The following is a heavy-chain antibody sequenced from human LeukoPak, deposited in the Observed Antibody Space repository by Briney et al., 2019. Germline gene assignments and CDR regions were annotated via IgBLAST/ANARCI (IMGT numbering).Heavy chain of an antibody. D-gene: IGHD3-22*01. CDR2: IYHSGST. J-gene: IGHJ4*02. CDR1: GGSISSGGYS. V-gene: IGHV4-30-2*01. Sequence: PSQTLSLTCAVSGGSISSGGYSWSWIRQPPGKGLEWMGYIYHSGSTYYNPSLKSRVTISVDRSKNQFSLKLSSVTAADTAVYYCARGPYYYDTLRGFDYWGQGALVTVSS. CDR3: ARGPYYYDTLRGFDY.